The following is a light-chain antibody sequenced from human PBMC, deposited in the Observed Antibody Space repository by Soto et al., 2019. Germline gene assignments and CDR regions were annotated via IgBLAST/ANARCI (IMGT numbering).Light chain of an antibody. V-gene: IGLV2-23*01. CDR1: SSDVGSYDL. CDR3: CSYAGSSTWV. CDR2: EGS. Sequence: QSALTQPASVSGSPGQSITISCTGTSSDVGSYDLVSWYQQHPGKAPKLMIYEGSKRPSGLHNRFSGAKSGNTASLTISGLQAEDEADYYCCSYAGSSTWVFGGGTKLTVL. J-gene: IGLJ3*02.